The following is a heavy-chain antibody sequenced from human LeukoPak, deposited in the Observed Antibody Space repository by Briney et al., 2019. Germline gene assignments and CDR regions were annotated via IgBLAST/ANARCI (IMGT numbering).Heavy chain of an antibody. D-gene: IGHD1-7*01. CDR1: GYTFTGYY. CDR2: ISAYNGNT. J-gene: IGHJ4*02. Sequence: ASVKVSCKASGYTFTGYYMHRVRQAPGQGLEWMGWISAYNGNTNYAQKLQGRVTMTTDTSTSTAYMELRSLRSDDTAVYHCARVKVELLDWGQGTLVSVSS. CDR3: ARVKVELLD. V-gene: IGHV1-18*04.